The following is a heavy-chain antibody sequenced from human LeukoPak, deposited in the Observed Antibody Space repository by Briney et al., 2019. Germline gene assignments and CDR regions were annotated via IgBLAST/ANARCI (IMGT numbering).Heavy chain of an antibody. CDR3: ARGVTVTRNYYYYYMDV. D-gene: IGHD4-11*01. J-gene: IGHJ6*03. V-gene: IGHV4-39*07. CDR2: IYYSGST. CDR1: GGSISSSSYY. Sequence: SETLSLTCTVPGGSISSSSYYWGWIRQPPGKGLEWIGSIYYSGSTYYNPSLKSRVTISVDTSKNQFSLKLSSVTAADTAVYYCARGVTVTRNYYYYYMDVWGKGTTVTVSS.